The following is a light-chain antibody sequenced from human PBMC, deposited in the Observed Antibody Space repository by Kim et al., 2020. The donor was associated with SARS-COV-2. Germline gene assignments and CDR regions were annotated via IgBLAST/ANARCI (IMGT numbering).Light chain of an antibody. J-gene: IGLJ3*02. CDR2: GKN. CDR1: SLKSYY. CDR3: NSRDSSGNRV. Sequence: ALGKEVRITSQGESLKSYYASWYQQKPGQAPVIVIYGKNNRPSGIPDRFSGSSSGNTASLTITGAQAEDEADYYCNSRDSSGNRVFGGGTKLTVL. V-gene: IGLV3-19*01.